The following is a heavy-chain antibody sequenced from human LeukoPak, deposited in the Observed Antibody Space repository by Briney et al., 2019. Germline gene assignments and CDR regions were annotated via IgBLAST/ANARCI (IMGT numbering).Heavy chain of an antibody. CDR1: GYTFTGYY. J-gene: IGHJ4*02. Sequence: GASVKVSCKASGYTFTGYYMHWVRQAPGQGLEGMGWINPNSGGTNYAQKFQGRVTMTRDTSISTAYMELSRLRSDDTAVYYCARDREAVAGTHFDYWGQGTLVTVSS. CDR3: ARDREAVAGTHFDY. D-gene: IGHD6-19*01. V-gene: IGHV1-2*02. CDR2: INPNSGGT.